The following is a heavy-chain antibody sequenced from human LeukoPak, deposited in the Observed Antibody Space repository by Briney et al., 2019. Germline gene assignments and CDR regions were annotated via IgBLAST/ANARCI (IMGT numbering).Heavy chain of an antibody. CDR2: ISWNSGSI. D-gene: IGHD3-22*01. CDR1: GFTFDDYA. V-gene: IGHV3-9*03. J-gene: IGHJ6*03. CDR3: AKAASYYYDSSGYMDV. Sequence: GGSLRLSCAASGFTFDDYAMHWVRQAPGKGLEWVSGISWNSGSIGYADSVKGRFTISRDNAKNSLYLQMNSLRAEDMALYYCAKAASYYYDSSGYMDVWGKGTTVTASS.